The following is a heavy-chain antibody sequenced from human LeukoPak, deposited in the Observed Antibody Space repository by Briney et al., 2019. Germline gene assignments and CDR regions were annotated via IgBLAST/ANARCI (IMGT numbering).Heavy chain of an antibody. CDR2: ISGSGGST. CDR1: GFTFSSYA. CDR3: AKGRKGQYAYFDY. V-gene: IGHV3-23*01. J-gene: IGHJ4*02. Sequence: PGGSLRLSCAASGFTFSSYAMSWVRQAPGKGLEWASAISGSGGSTYYADSVKGRFTISRDNSKNTLYLQMNSLRAEDTAVYYCAKGRKGQYAYFDYWGQGTLVTVSS.